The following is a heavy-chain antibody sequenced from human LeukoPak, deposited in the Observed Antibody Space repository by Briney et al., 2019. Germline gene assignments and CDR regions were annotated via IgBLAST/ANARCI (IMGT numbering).Heavy chain of an antibody. D-gene: IGHD4-17*01. CDR2: TYHSGST. CDR3: ARSPDDYGDYVRDY. V-gene: IGHV4-4*02. J-gene: IGHJ4*02. Sequence: PSGTLSLTCAVSGGSVSSSNWWSWVRQPPGKGLEWIGETYHSGSTNYNPSLKSRVTISVDKSKNQFSLKLSSVTAADTAVYYCARSPDDYGDYVRDYWGQGTLVTVSS. CDR1: GGSVSSSNW.